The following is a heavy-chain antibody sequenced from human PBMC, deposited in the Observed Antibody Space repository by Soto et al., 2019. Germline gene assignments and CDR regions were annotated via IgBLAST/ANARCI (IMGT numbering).Heavy chain of an antibody. V-gene: IGHV3-21*01. CDR1: GFTFSSYS. Sequence: EVQLVESGGGLVKPGGSLRLSCAASGFTFSSYSMNWVRQAPGKGLEWVSSISSSSSYIYYADSVKGRFTISRDNAKXXXXLXXXXXXXXXXXXXXXXXGCSGGXCYS. CDR2: ISSSSSYI. D-gene: IGHD2-15*01. J-gene: IGHJ5*01. CDR3: XXGCSGGXCYS.